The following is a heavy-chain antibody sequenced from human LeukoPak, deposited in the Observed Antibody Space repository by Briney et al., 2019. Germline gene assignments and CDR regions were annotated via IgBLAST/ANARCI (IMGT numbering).Heavy chain of an antibody. J-gene: IGHJ6*02. D-gene: IGHD3-3*01. CDR3: AAAYFGVDQYYYGMDV. CDR1: GFTFS. Sequence: GGSLRLSCAASGFTFSMSWVRQAPGKGLEWVSAISRDGGSTYYADSVKGRFTISRDESKSTLNLQMNSLRTEDTAVYYCAAAYFGVDQYYYGMDVWGQGTTVTVSS. CDR2: ISRDGGST. V-gene: IGHV3-23*01.